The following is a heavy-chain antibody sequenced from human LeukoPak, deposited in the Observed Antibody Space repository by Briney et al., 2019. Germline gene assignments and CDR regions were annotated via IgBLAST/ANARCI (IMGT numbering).Heavy chain of an antibody. Sequence: GGSLRLSCAASGFTFRTYSMNWVRRAPGKGLEWVSYISSYSTIYYADSVKGRFTISRDNAKNSLYLQMNSLRDDDTAVYYCARDMAVSGTFWYFDLWGRGTLVTVSS. CDR2: ISSYSTI. D-gene: IGHD6-19*01. V-gene: IGHV3-48*02. CDR1: GFTFRTYS. CDR3: ARDMAVSGTFWYFDL. J-gene: IGHJ2*01.